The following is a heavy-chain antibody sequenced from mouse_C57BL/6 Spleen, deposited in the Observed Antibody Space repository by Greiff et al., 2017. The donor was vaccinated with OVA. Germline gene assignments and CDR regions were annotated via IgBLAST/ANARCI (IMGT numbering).Heavy chain of an antibody. J-gene: IGHJ1*03. Sequence: EVKLQQSGPVLVKPGASVKMSCKASGYTFTDYYMNWVKQSHGKSLEWIGVINPYNGGTSYNQKFKGKATLTVDKSSSTAYMELNSLTSEDSAVYYCARLGHGGNYVDWYFDVWGTGTTVTVSS. CDR2: INPYNGGT. CDR1: GYTFTDYY. V-gene: IGHV1-19*01. CDR3: ARLGHGGNYVDWYFDV. D-gene: IGHD2-1*01.